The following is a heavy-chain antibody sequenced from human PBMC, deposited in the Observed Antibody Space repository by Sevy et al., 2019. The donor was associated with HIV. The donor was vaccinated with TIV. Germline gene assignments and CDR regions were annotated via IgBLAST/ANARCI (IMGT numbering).Heavy chain of an antibody. CDR2: IWNDGSSK. D-gene: IGHD2-15*01. V-gene: IGHV3-33*04. Sequence: GGCLRLSCAASGFTFSNYGMHWLRQAPGKGLEWVALIWNDGSSKYYADSVKGRFTISRDNSKNTLYLQMNSLRVDDTAVYLCARGSDFNHRRAKRDFDYWGQGTRVTVSS. J-gene: IGHJ4*02. CDR3: ARGSDFNHRRAKRDFDY. CDR1: GFTFSNYG.